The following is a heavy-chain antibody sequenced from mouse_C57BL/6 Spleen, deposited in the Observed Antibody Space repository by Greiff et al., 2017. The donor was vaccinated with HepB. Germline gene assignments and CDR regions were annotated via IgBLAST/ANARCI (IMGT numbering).Heavy chain of an antibody. CDR1: GYAFTNYL. V-gene: IGHV1-54*01. CDR2: INPGSGGT. D-gene: IGHD2-2*01. CDR3: ARGGYGYDEKAYYYAMDY. Sequence: VQLQQSGAELVRPGTSVKVSCKASGYAFTNYLIEWVKQRPGQGLEWIGVINPGSGGTNYNEKFKGKATLTADKSSSTAYMQLSSLTSEDSAVYFCARGGYGYDEKAYYYAMDYWGQGTSVTVSS. J-gene: IGHJ4*01.